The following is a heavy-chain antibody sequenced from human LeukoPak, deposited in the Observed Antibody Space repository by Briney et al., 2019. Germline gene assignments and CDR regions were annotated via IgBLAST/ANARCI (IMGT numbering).Heavy chain of an antibody. V-gene: IGHV4-59*08. Sequence: SETLSLTCTVSGGSIRGYYWSWIRQPPGKALEWIGYINDSGSTDYNPSLKSRATISLDTSNNQFSLKLSSVTAAETAIYYCARHLAARLGAARFLDYWGQGTLVTVSS. D-gene: IGHD4/OR15-4a*01. CDR2: INDSGST. CDR3: ARHLAARLGAARFLDY. J-gene: IGHJ4*02. CDR1: GGSIRGYY.